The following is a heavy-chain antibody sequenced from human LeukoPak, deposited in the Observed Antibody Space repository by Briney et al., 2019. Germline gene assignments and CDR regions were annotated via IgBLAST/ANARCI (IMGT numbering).Heavy chain of an antibody. D-gene: IGHD2-15*01. V-gene: IGHV4-4*02. J-gene: IGHJ4*02. Sequence: SETLSLTCAVSGVSLSTNNWWIWVRQSPGKGLEWLGEIYHDGSTNYTPSLKTRATLSIDKSKNNFSLKLTSVTAADSAVYYCAKESGRRPAPSGVLDYWGQGILVIVSS. CDR1: GVSLSTNNW. CDR3: AKESGRRPAPSGVLDY. CDR2: IYHDGST.